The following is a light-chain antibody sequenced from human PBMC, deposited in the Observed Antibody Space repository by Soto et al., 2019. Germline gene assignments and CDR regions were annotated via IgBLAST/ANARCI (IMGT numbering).Light chain of an antibody. V-gene: IGKV1-6*01. CDR2: AAS. J-gene: IGKJ4*01. Sequence: AIQMTQSPSSLSASVGDRVTITCRASQGIRNDLGWYQQKPGKAPKPLIYAASSLQSGIPSRFSGSGSGTIFPPPISTLQPEDFEIYYFQQDKNTPLTLGGGTKVNIK. CDR1: QGIRND. CDR3: QQDKNTPLT.